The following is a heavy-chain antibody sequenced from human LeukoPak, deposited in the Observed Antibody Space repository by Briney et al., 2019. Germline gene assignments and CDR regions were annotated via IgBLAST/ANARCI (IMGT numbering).Heavy chain of an antibody. D-gene: IGHD4-17*01. CDR3: GRDGHGVPLDY. Sequence: PGGSLRLACAASGLIFSGYAMHWVRQAPGKGLEWVAVISYDGTEKHYGDSVKGRFTISRDNSKNTLYLQMNSLRAEDTALYYCGRDGHGVPLDYWGQGTLVTVSS. J-gene: IGHJ4*02. CDR1: GLIFSGYA. V-gene: IGHV3-30-3*01. CDR2: ISYDGTEK.